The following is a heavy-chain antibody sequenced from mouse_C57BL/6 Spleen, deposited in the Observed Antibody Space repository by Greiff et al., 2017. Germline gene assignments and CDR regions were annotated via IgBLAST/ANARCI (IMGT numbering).Heavy chain of an antibody. Sequence: QVQLQQPGAELVKPGASVTLSCKASGYTFTSYWMHWVKQRPGQGLEWIGMIHPNSGSTNYNEKFKSKATLTVDKSSSTAYMQLSSLTSEDSAVYYCARDYYGSRFDYWGQGTTLTVSS. V-gene: IGHV1-64*01. CDR3: ARDYYGSRFDY. D-gene: IGHD1-1*01. J-gene: IGHJ2*01. CDR2: IHPNSGST. CDR1: GYTFTSYW.